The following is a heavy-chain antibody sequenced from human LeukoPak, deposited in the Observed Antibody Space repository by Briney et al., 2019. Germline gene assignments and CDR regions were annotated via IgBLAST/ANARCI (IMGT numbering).Heavy chain of an antibody. J-gene: IGHJ5*02. D-gene: IGHD3-3*01. CDR1: GGSMSGFF. CDR2: IYYSGSST. CDR3: ARDVFRDDFGVAQGKFDP. Sequence: SETLSLTCTVSGGSMSGFFWTWIRRPPGKELEWIGSIYYSGSSTKYNPSLKSRVTVSVDTSKSQFFLKLNSATAADTAVYYCARDVFRDDFGVAQGKFDPWGQGTLVTVSS. V-gene: IGHV4-59*01.